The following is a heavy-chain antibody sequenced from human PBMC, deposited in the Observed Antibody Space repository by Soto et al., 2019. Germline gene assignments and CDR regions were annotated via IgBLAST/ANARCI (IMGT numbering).Heavy chain of an antibody. CDR2: IYSSGST. CDR3: ERVKTVDYYVMGI. J-gene: IGHJ6*02. Sequence: SETLSLTCTVSGGSMSSYFWSWIRPPAGKGLEWNGRIYSSGSTDYNPSLKSRVTMSIDTSKNQFSLNLSSVTAADTAVYFFERVKTVDYYVMGIWSQGTTVPGSS. CDR1: GGSMSSYF. V-gene: IGHV4-4*07.